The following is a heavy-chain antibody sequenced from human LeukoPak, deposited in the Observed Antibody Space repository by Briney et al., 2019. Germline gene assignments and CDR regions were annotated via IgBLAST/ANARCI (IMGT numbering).Heavy chain of an antibody. D-gene: IGHD6-19*01. CDR2: IDNSGSN. CDR1: GGSISSSY. J-gene: IGHJ6*02. V-gene: IGHV4-59*01. Sequence: PSETLSLPCTVSGGSISSSYRSWVRQPPGKGLEWIGYIDNSGSNNFNPSLKSRVTISLDTPKSQFSLKLSSVTAADTAVYYCARAPLYSGGSGWSIYYFYAMDVWGQGTTVTVSS. CDR3: ARAPLYSGGSGWSIYYFYAMDV.